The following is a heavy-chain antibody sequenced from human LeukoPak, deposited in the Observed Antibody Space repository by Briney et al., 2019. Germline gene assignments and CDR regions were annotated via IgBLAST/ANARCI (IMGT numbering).Heavy chain of an antibody. Sequence: PSETLSLTCTVSGGSISSSSSYWGWIRQPPGKGLEWIGSIYYSGSTYYNPSLKSRVTISVDTSKNQFSLKLSSVTAADTAVYYCATVAGPYYFDYWGQGTLVTVSS. CDR1: GGSISSSSSY. D-gene: IGHD6-19*01. V-gene: IGHV4-39*01. CDR3: ATVAGPYYFDY. CDR2: IYYSGST. J-gene: IGHJ4*02.